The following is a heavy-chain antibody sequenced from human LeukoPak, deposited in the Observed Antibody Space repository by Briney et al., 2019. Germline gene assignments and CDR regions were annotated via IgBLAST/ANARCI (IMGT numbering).Heavy chain of an antibody. J-gene: IGHJ3*02. CDR3: AKVTGDYGAFDI. V-gene: IGHV3-23*01. Sequence: PGGSLRLSCAASGFTFSSYGMHWVRQAPGKGLEWVSGISGSGGSTYYADSVKGRFTISRDNSKNTLYLQMNSLRAEDTAVYYCAKVTGDYGAFDIWGQGTMVTVSS. D-gene: IGHD4-17*01. CDR2: ISGSGGST. CDR1: GFTFSSYG.